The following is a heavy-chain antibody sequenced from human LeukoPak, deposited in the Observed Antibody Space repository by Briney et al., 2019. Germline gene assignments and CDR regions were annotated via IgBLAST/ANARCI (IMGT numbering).Heavy chain of an antibody. CDR1: GFTVSDNY. CDR3: ARSLASPDDYGDLTYYYYGMDV. Sequence: GGSLRLSCAASGFTVSDNYMTWVRQAPGKGLEWVSSIYSAGATHYAESVKGRFTISRDNSKNTLYPQMNSLRAEDTAVYYCARSLASPDDYGDLTYYYYGMDVWGQGTTVTVSS. J-gene: IGHJ6*02. CDR2: IYSAGAT. V-gene: IGHV3-66*02. D-gene: IGHD4-17*01.